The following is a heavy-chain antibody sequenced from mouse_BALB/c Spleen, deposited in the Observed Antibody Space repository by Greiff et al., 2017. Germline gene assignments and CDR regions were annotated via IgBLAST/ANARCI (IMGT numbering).Heavy chain of an antibody. CDR3: AKDGSPY. J-gene: IGHJ3*01. V-gene: IGHV14-3*02. CDR2: IDPANGNT. D-gene: IGHD1-1*01. Sequence: EVQLQQSGTVLARPGASVKMSCKASGFNIKDTYMHWVKQRPEQGLEWIGRIDPANGNTKYDPKFQGKATITADTSSNTAYLQLSSLTSEDTAVYYCAKDGSPYWGQGTLVTVSA. CDR1: GFNIKDTY.